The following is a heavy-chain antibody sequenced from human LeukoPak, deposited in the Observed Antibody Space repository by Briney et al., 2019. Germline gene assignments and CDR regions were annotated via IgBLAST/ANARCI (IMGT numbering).Heavy chain of an antibody. Sequence: GGSLRLSCAASGFTFTSYGMHWVRQAPGKGLEWVAFIRYHGSNQYYTDSVKGRFTISRDNSQNTLSLQMNSLRTEDTAMYLCARDLGMGTRIDYWGQGTLVTVSS. CDR3: ARDLGMGTRIDY. CDR2: IRYHGSNQ. V-gene: IGHV3-30*02. D-gene: IGHD1/OR15-1a*01. J-gene: IGHJ4*02. CDR1: GFTFTSYG.